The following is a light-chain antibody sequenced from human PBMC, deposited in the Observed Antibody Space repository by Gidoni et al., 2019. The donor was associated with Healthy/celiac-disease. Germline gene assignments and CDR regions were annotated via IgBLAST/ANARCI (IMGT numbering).Light chain of an antibody. CDR2: DAS. CDR3: QQYDNHPLT. CDR1: QDIRNY. J-gene: IGKJ4*01. Sequence: DIQMTQSPSSLSASVGDRVTLTCQASQDIRNYLNWYQQKPGKAPKLLIYDASNLEKGVPSRFSGSGSGTDFTVTISSLQPEDIATYYCQQYDNHPLTFGGGTKVEIK. V-gene: IGKV1-33*01.